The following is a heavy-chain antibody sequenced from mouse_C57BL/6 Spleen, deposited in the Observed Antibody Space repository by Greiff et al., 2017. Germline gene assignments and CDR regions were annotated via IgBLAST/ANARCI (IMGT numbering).Heavy chain of an antibody. CDR3: ARNGDDYAMDY. D-gene: IGHD4-1*01. Sequence: QVQLQQPGAELVKPGASVKLSCKASGYTFTSYWMHWVKQRPGQGLEWIGMIHPNSGSTNYNEKFKSKATLTVDKASSTAYMQLSSLASEDTAVYYCARNGDDYAMDYWGQGTSVTVSS. J-gene: IGHJ4*01. V-gene: IGHV1-64*01. CDR1: GYTFTSYW. CDR2: IHPNSGST.